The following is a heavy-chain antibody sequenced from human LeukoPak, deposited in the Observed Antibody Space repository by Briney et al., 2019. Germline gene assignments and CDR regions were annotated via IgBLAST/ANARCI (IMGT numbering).Heavy chain of an antibody. J-gene: IGHJ4*02. D-gene: IGHD5-18*01. CDR1: GFTFITYG. CDR3: ARELETAMVFDF. Sequence: GGSLRLSCAASGFTFITYGMHWVRQAPGKGLEWVAVIWYDGSKEYYADSVKGRFTISRDNSKNTLYLRMNSLRAEDTAVYYCARELETAMVFDFWGQGTLVTVSS. V-gene: IGHV3-33*01. CDR2: IWYDGSKE.